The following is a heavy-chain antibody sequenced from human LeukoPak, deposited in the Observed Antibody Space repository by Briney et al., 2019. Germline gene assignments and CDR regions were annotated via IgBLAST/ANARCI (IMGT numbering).Heavy chain of an antibody. J-gene: IGHJ4*02. D-gene: IGHD6-6*01. CDR3: ARILAARDYYFDY. V-gene: IGHV4-59*01. Sequence: SETLSPTCTVSGGSISSYYWSWIRQPPGKGLEWIGYIYYSGSTNYNPSLKSRVTISVDTSKNQFSLKLSSVTAADTAVYYCARILAARDYYFDYWGQGTLVTVSS. CDR1: GGSISSYY. CDR2: IYYSGST.